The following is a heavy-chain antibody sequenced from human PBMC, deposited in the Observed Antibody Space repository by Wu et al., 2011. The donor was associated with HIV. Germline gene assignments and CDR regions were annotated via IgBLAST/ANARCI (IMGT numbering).Heavy chain of an antibody. CDR3: ARQIRGLNEFDV. D-gene: IGHD3-10*01. CDR1: GYTFTNYD. V-gene: IGHV1-8*02. J-gene: IGHJ4*02. CDR2: MNPNSGNT. Sequence: QVQLVQSGAEMKKPGASVKVSCKASGYTFTNYDINWVRQATGQGLEWVGWMNPNSGNTGYAQKFQDRVNMTRDTSISTAYMELSSLTSEDTAVYFCARQIRGLNEFDVWGQGTLVTVSS.